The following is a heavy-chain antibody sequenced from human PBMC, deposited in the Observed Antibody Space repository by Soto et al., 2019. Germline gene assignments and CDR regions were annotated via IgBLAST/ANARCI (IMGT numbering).Heavy chain of an antibody. Sequence: QVQLQESGPGLVKPSQTLSLTCTVSGGSISSGGYYWSRIRQHPGKGLEWIGYIYYNGDTYYNPSLKSRVSISIDTSKNQFSLRLTSVTAADTAVYYCARSHRDNWGSPDYFDYWGQGTLVTVSS. J-gene: IGHJ4*02. D-gene: IGHD7-27*01. CDR3: ARSHRDNWGSPDYFDY. CDR1: GGSISSGGYY. CDR2: IYYNGDT. V-gene: IGHV4-31*03.